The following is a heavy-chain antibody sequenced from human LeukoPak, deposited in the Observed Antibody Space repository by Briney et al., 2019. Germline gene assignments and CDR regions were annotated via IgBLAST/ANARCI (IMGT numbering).Heavy chain of an antibody. CDR2: INSNSGGT. V-gene: IGHV1-2*02. Sequence: ASVKVSCKASGYTFTGYYMHWVRQPPAQGLEWMGWINSNSGGTHYAQKFQGRVTMTSDTSISTAYMELSRLRSDDTAVYYCARDLTDILTGSYYFDYWGQGTLVTVSS. CDR1: GYTFTGYY. CDR3: ARDLTDILTGSYYFDY. J-gene: IGHJ4*02. D-gene: IGHD3-9*01.